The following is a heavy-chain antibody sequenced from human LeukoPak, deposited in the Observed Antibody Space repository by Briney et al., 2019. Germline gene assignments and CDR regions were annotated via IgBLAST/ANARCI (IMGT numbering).Heavy chain of an antibody. V-gene: IGHV3-30*04. CDR2: ISYDGSNK. CDR1: GFTFSSYA. D-gene: IGHD5-18*01. Sequence: GGSLRLSCAASGFTFSSYAMHWVRQAPGKGLEWVAVISYDGSNKYYADSVKGRFTISRDNSKNTLYLQMNSLRAEDTAVYYCARDLVDTAMAMEDYYYYYGMDVWGQGTTVTVSS. J-gene: IGHJ6*02. CDR3: ARDLVDTAMAMEDYYYYYGMDV.